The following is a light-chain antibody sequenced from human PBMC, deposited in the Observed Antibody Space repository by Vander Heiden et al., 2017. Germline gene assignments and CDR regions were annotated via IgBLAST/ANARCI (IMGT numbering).Light chain of an antibody. CDR1: SSNIGSNY. CDR3: AAWDDSRSGWV. CDR2: RNN. J-gene: IGLJ3*02. V-gene: IGLV1-47*01. Sequence: QSVLTQPPSASGTPGQRVTISCSGSSSNIGSNYVYWYQQLPGTAPKLLIYRNNQRPSGVPDRFSGSKSGTSASLAISGLRAEDEADYYCAAWDDSRSGWVFGGGTKRTVL.